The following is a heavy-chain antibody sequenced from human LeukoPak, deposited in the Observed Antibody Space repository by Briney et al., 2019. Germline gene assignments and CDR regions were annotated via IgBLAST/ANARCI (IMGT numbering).Heavy chain of an antibody. CDR1: GGSFSGYY. Sequence: SETLSLTCAVYGGSFSGYYWSWIRQPPGKGLEWIGEINHSGSTNYNPSLKSRVTISVDTSKNQFSLKLSSVTAADTAVYYCAGFYYCYGMDVWGQGTTVTVSS. V-gene: IGHV4-34*01. CDR2: INHSGST. J-gene: IGHJ6*02. CDR3: AGFYYCYGMDV.